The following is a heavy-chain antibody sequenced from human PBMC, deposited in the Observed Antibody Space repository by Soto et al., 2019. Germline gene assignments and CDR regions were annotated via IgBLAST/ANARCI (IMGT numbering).Heavy chain of an antibody. CDR2: INHSGST. D-gene: IGHD6-13*01. CDR3: AGGYSSSWGRIDA. Sequence: PETLSLTCAFYGGSFSVYYWSWIRQPPGKGLDWIGEINHSGSTNYNPSLKSRVTISVDTSKNQFSLKLSSVTAADTAVYYCAGGYSSSWGRIDAWGQGTLVTVSS. J-gene: IGHJ5*02. CDR1: GGSFSVYY. V-gene: IGHV4-34*01.